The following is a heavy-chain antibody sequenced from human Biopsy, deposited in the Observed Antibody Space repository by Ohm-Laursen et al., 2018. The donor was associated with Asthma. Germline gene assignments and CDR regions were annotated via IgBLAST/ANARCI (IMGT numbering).Heavy chain of an antibody. CDR3: ARGPPVDRED. D-gene: IGHD5-24*01. Sequence: SETLSLTCAVYGGSFSGYYWSWIRQPPGKGLEWIGEINHSGSTNYNPSLKSRVTISVDTSKNQFSLKLSSVTAADTAVYYCARGPPVDREDWGQGTLVTVSS. J-gene: IGHJ4*02. CDR2: INHSGST. CDR1: GGSFSGYY. V-gene: IGHV4-34*01.